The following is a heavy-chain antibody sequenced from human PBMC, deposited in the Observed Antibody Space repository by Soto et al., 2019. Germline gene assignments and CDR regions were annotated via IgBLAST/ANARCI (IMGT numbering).Heavy chain of an antibody. CDR1: GGSFSGYY. D-gene: IGHD3-16*02. J-gene: IGHJ4*02. Sequence: SETLSLTCAVYGGSFSGYYWSWIRQPPGKGLEWIGEINHSGSTNYNPSLKSRVTISVDTSKNQFSLKLSSVTAADTAVYYCARGGGRYDYVWGSYRLGYYFDYWGQGTPVTVSS. CDR3: ARGGGRYDYVWGSYRLGYYFDY. CDR2: INHSGST. V-gene: IGHV4-34*01.